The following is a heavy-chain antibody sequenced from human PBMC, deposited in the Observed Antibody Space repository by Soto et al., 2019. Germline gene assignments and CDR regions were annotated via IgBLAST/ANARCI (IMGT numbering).Heavy chain of an antibody. CDR2: IYYSGST. CDR1: GGSISSSSYY. Sequence: SETLSLTCTVSGGSISSSSYYWGWIRQPPGKGLEWIGSIYYSGSTYYNPSLKSRVTISVDTSKNKFSLKLSSVTAADTAVYYCAKVGVLRFLEWFFLDWGQGTLVTVSS. V-gene: IGHV4-39*01. D-gene: IGHD3-3*01. CDR3: AKVGVLRFLEWFFLD. J-gene: IGHJ4*02.